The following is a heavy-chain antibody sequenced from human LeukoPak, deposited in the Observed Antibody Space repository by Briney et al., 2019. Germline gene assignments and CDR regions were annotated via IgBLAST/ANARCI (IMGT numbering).Heavy chain of an antibody. CDR3: ARGEVAAIPLDY. V-gene: IGHV4-59*01. Sequence: SETLSLTCTVSGGSISSYYWSWIRQPPGKGLEWIGYIYYSGSTNYNPSLKSRVTISVDTSKNQFSLKLSSVTAADTAVHYCARGEVAAIPLDYWGQGTLVTVSS. CDR1: GGSISSYY. D-gene: IGHD2-21*02. J-gene: IGHJ4*02. CDR2: IYYSGST.